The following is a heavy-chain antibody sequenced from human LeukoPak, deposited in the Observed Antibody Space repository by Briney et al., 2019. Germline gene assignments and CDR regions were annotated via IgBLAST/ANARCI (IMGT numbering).Heavy chain of an antibody. J-gene: IGHJ4*02. D-gene: IGHD3-22*01. CDR1: GFNFGAYT. Sequence: GGSLRLSCAASGFNFGAYTINWVRQAPGKGLEWVSAISGSGGSTYYADSVKGRFTISRDNSKNTLYLQMNSLRAEDTAVYYCAKVPYDSSGYYSTLYFDYWGQGTLVTVSS. CDR2: ISGSGGST. V-gene: IGHV3-23*01. CDR3: AKVPYDSSGYYSTLYFDY.